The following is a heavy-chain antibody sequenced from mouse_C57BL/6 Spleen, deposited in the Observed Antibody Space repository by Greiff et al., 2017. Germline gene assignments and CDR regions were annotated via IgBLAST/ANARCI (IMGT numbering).Heavy chain of an antibody. D-gene: IGHD2-3*01. CDR3: ARSCYYTWFAY. CDR2: IHPNSGST. Sequence: QVQLQQPGAELVKPGASVKLSCKASGYTFTSYWMHWVKQRPGQGLEWSGMIHPNSGSTNYNEKFKSKATLTVDKTSITAYMQLSSLTSEYSSVNYCARSCYYTWFAYWGQGTLVTVSA. V-gene: IGHV1-64*01. J-gene: IGHJ3*01. CDR1: GYTFTSYW.